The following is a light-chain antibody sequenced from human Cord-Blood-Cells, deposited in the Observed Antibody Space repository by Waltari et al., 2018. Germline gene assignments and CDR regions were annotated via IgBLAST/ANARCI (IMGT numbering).Light chain of an antibody. J-gene: IGLJ3*02. CDR1: SGSVSNSYH. Sequence: QTVVTQEPSFSVSPGGTVTLTCCLSSGSVSNSYHPHWFQQTPGPAPRTLIYSTTPRSSGVPDRFSGSILGNKAALTITGAQADDESDYYCVLYMGSGISVFGGGTKLTVL. CDR2: STT. CDR3: VLYMGSGISV. V-gene: IGLV8-61*01.